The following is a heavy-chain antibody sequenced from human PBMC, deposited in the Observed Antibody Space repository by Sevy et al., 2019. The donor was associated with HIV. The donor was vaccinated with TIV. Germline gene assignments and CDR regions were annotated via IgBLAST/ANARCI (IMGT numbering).Heavy chain of an antibody. CDR3: ARELPPRKWFGELYGLRPDLWWFDP. D-gene: IGHD3-10*01. CDR1: GFTFSSYS. J-gene: IGHJ5*02. V-gene: IGHV3-48*02. Sequence: GGSLRLSCAASGFTFSSYSMNWVRQAPGKGLEWVSYISSSSSTIYYADSVKGRFTISRDNAKNSLYLQMNSLRDEDTAGYYCARELPPRKWFGELYGLRPDLWWFDPWGQGTLVTVSS. CDR2: ISSSSSTI.